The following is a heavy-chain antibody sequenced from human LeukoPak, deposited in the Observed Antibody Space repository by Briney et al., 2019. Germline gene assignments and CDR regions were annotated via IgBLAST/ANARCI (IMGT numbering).Heavy chain of an antibody. CDR1: GFTLSSYG. V-gene: IGHV3-30*18. D-gene: IGHD6-13*01. J-gene: IGHJ6*02. CDR3: AKRHAAAGKVYYDVDV. Sequence: PGGSLRLSCAGSGFTLSSYGFHWVRQAPGKGLEWVAVISYDGSNKYYADSVKGRFTISRDNSKNTLYLQMNSLRAEDTAVYYCAKRHAAAGKVYYDVDVWGQGTTVTVSS. CDR2: ISYDGSNK.